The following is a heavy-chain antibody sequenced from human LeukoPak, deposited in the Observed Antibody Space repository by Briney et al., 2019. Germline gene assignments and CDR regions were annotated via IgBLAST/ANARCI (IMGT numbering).Heavy chain of an antibody. J-gene: IGHJ5*02. V-gene: IGHV3-23*01. D-gene: IGHD2-2*02. CDR1: GFTFSSYA. CDR3: AKRYCSSTSCYTFGFGSNNWFDP. CDR2: ISGSGGRT. Sequence: PGGSLRLSCAASGFTFSSYAMRWARQAPGKALEWVSAISGSGGRTYYADSVKGRFTISRDNSKNTLYLQMNSLRAEDTAVYYCAKRYCSSTSCYTFGFGSNNWFDPWGQGTLVTVSS.